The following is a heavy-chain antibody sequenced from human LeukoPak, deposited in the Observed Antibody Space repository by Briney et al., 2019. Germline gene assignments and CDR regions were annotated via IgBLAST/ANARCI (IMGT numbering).Heavy chain of an antibody. CDR3: AYDSSGYYYGTYFDY. CDR2: ISGSGGST. J-gene: IGHJ4*02. CDR1: GFTFSSYS. Sequence: GGSLRLSCAASGFTFSSYSMNWVRQAPGKGLEWVSAISGSGGSTYYADSVKGRFTISRDNSKNTLYLQMNSLRAEDTAVYYCAYDSSGYYYGTYFDYWGQGTLVTVSS. V-gene: IGHV3-23*01. D-gene: IGHD3-22*01.